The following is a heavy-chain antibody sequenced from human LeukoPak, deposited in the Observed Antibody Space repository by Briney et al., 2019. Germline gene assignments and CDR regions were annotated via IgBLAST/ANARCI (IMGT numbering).Heavy chain of an antibody. V-gene: IGHV4-59*08. J-gene: IGHJ5*02. CDR1: GGPISNYY. Sequence: PSETLSLTCTVSGGPISNYYWSWIRQPPGKGLEWIGYIYNSGSTDYNPSLKSRVTISVDTSKNQFSLKLSSVTAADTAVYYCARRPYSGSYYDWFDPWGQGTLVTVSS. D-gene: IGHD1-26*01. CDR3: ARRPYSGSYYDWFDP. CDR2: IYNSGST.